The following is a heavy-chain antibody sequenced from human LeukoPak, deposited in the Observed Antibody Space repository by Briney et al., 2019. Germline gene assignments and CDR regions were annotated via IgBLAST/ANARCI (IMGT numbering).Heavy chain of an antibody. CDR3: AKAIPSKVTMIVVVINPPDY. V-gene: IGHV3-23*01. D-gene: IGHD3-22*01. CDR2: ISGSGGST. CDR1: GFSFSSYA. J-gene: IGHJ4*02. Sequence: PGGSLRLSCAASGFSFSSYAMSWVRQAPGKGLEWVSAISGSGGSTYYADSVKGRFTISRDNSKNTLYLQMNSLRAEDTAVYYCAKAIPSKVTMIVVVINPPDYWGQGTLVTVSS.